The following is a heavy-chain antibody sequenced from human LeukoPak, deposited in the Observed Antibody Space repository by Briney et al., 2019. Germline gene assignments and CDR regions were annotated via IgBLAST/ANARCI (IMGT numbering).Heavy chain of an antibody. D-gene: IGHD2-15*01. CDR1: GFTFSSYS. Sequence: PGRSLRLSCAASGFTFSSYSMNWVRQAPGKGLEWVSSISSSSSYIYYADSVKGRFTISRDNAKNSLYLQMNSLRAEDTAVYYCARDSIARLTRVVVVAATPPFDYWGQGTLVTVSS. CDR2: ISSSSSYI. V-gene: IGHV3-21*01. CDR3: ARDSIARLTRVVVVAATPPFDY. J-gene: IGHJ4*02.